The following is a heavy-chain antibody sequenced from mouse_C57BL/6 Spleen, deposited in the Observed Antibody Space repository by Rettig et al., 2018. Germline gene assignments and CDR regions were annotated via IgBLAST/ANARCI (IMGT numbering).Heavy chain of an antibody. V-gene: IGHV1-22*01. J-gene: IGHJ2*01. Sequence: GASVKMSCKASGYTFTDYNMHWVKQSHGKGLEWIGYINPNNGGTSYNQKFKGKATLTVNKSSSTAYMELRSLTSEDSAVYYCVPKFITTEFLYYFDYWGQGTTLTVSS. CDR2: INPNNGGT. D-gene: IGHD1-1*01. CDR3: VPKFITTEFLYYFDY. CDR1: GYTFTDYN.